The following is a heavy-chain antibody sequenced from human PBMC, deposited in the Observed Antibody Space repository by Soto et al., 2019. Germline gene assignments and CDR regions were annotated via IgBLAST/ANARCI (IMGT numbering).Heavy chain of an antibody. J-gene: IGHJ5*02. Sequence: GVSGYSIRNGYYWGWIRQPPGKGLEWIGTIYHSGSTYYNPSLKSRVTISVDASENHFSLKLSSVTAADTAVYYCARVGPYCGGDCYSPPPWGQGTLVTVSS. D-gene: IGHD2-21*02. V-gene: IGHV4-38-2*01. CDR3: ARVGPYCGGDCYSPPP. CDR1: GYSIRNGYY. CDR2: IYHSGST.